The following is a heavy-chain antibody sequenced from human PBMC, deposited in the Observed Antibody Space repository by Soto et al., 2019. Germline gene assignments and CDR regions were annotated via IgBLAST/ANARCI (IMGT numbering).Heavy chain of an antibody. V-gene: IGHV1-69*13. CDR3: ARARCDVIAAAGTYGMDV. D-gene: IGHD6-13*01. CDR2: IIPIFGTA. J-gene: IGHJ6*02. Sequence: VKVSCKASGGTFSSYAISWVRQAPGQGLEWMGGIIPIFGTANYAQKFQGRVTITADESTSTAYMELSSLRSEDTAVYYCARARCDVIAAAGTYGMDVWGQGTTVTVSS. CDR1: GGTFSSYA.